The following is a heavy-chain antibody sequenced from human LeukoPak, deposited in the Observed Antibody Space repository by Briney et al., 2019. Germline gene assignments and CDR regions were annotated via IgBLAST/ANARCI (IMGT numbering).Heavy chain of an antibody. CDR2: ISGDSSYI. CDR1: GFTFSSHS. CDR3: ARGPGIAVAPLQH. Sequence: PGGSLRLSCAASGFTFSSHSINWVRQAPGKGLEWVSSISGDSSYIYYADSVRGRFTISRDNAKNSMYLQMTSLRAEDTAMYYCARGPGIAVAPLQHWGQGTLVTVSS. J-gene: IGHJ1*01. D-gene: IGHD6-19*01. V-gene: IGHV3-21*01.